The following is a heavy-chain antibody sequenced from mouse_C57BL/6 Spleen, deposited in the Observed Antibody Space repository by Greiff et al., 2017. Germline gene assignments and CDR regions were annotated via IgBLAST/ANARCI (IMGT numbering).Heavy chain of an antibody. CDR2: ISDGGSYT. CDR1: GFTFSSYA. Sequence: EVKVVESGGGLVKPGGSLKLSCAASGFTFSSYAMSWVRQTPEKRLEWVATISDGGSYTYYPDNVKGRFTISRDNAKNNLYLQMSHLKSEDTAMYYCARDSLFFITTVVATGYFDVWGTGTTVTVSS. CDR3: ARDSLFFITTVVATGYFDV. D-gene: IGHD1-1*01. J-gene: IGHJ1*03. V-gene: IGHV5-4*01.